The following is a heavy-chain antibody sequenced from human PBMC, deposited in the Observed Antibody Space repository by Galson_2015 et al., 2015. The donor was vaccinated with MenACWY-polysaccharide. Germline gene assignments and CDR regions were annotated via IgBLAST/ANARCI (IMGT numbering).Heavy chain of an antibody. CDR3: ARDRFGYFDYFFDY. D-gene: IGHD3-9*01. J-gene: IGHJ4*02. V-gene: IGHV4-59*01. CDR1: TSSYY. CDR2: VSFSGST. Sequence: TSSYYWTWIRQPPGKGLEWIGYVSFSGSTNYNPSLQSRVTMSTDSSKRQFFLNLTAVTAADTAVYYCARDRFGYFDYFFDYWGQGTLVTVSS.